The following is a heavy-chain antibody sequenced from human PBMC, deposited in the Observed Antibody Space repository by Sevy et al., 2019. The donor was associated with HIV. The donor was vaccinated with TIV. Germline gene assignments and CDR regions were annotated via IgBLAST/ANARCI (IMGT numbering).Heavy chain of an antibody. CDR2: IWYDGTKQ. CDR3: ARGPDTEISLENVLRSFEWIFRGKSFDY. V-gene: IGHV3-30*04. J-gene: IGHJ4*01. D-gene: IGHD3-3*01. CDR1: GFSFGTYA. Sequence: GGCLRLSCAASGFSFGTYAMHWVRQGPGKGLEWVAVIWYDGTKQYYSDSVKGRLTISRDNSKNTVYLHMNALRAEDTAVYYCARGPDTEISLENVLRSFEWIFRGKSFDYWGQGTLVTVSS.